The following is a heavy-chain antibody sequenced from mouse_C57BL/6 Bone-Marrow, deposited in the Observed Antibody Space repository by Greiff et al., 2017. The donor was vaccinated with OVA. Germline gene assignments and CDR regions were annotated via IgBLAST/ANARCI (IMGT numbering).Heavy chain of an antibody. J-gene: IGHJ4*01. D-gene: IGHD1-1*01. V-gene: IGHV1-58*01. CDR1: GYTFTSYG. CDR2: LYIGNGYT. CDR3: ARSHLITTVVATNAMDY. Sequence: VQLQQSGAELVRPGSSVKMSCKTSGYTFTSYGINWVKQRPGQGLEWIGYLYIGNGYTEYNEKFKGKATLTSDTSSSTAYMQLSSLTSEDSAIYFCARSHLITTVVATNAMDYWGKGTSVTVSS.